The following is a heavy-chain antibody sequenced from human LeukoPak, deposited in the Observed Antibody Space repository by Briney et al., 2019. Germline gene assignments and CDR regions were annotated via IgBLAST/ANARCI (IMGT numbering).Heavy chain of an antibody. V-gene: IGHV3-48*04. CDR3: ARDGRGYCSSTSCHVTKRYYYYMDV. D-gene: IGHD2-2*01. Sequence: PGGSLRLSCAASGFTFGDYPMNWVRQAPGKGLEWVSYISSSGSTIYYADSVKGRFTISRDNAKNSLYLQMNSLRAEDTAVYYCARDGRGYCSSTSCHVTKRYYYYMDVWGKGTTVTISS. CDR2: ISSSGSTI. J-gene: IGHJ6*03. CDR1: GFTFGDYP.